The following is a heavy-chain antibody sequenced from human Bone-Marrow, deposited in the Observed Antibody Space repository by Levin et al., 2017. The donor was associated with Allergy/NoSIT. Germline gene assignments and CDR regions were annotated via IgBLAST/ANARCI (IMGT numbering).Heavy chain of an antibody. CDR1: GFTFNYYA. CDR2: VSFDGAKT. V-gene: IGHV3-30*18. D-gene: IGHD1-26*01. J-gene: IGHJ6*02. CDR3: AKDVVGASTKYYGMDV. Sequence: GESLKISCAASGFTFNYYAMHWVRQAPGKGLEWVAAVSFDGAKTYYADSVRGRFTISRDNSKNTLHLQMNSLRGDDTAIYYCAKDVVGASTKYYGMDVWGQGTKVTVSS.